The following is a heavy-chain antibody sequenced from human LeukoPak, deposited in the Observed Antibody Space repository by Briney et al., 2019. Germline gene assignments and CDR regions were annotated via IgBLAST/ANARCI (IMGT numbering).Heavy chain of an antibody. CDR2: IIPILGIA. CDR1: GGTFSSYA. J-gene: IGHJ6*02. CDR3: ARSIVVVVAAKGDYYYGMDV. D-gene: IGHD2-15*01. Sequence: GSSVKVSCKASGGTFSSYAISWVRQAPGQGLERMGRIIPILGIANYAQKFQGRVTITADKSTSTAYMELSSLRSEDTAVYYCARSIVVVVAAKGDYYYGMDVWGQGTTVTVSS. V-gene: IGHV1-69*04.